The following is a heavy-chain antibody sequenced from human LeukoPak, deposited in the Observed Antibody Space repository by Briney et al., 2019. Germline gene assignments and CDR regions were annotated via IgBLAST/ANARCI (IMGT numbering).Heavy chain of an antibody. CDR3: ARDLLAPGIAAAGKDY. D-gene: IGHD6-13*01. CDR2: IYSGGST. CDR1: GFTVSSNY. V-gene: IGHV3-66*01. J-gene: IGHJ4*02. Sequence: PGGSLRLSCAASGFTVSSNYMSWVRQAPGKGLEWVSVIYSGGSTYYADSVKGRFTISRDNSKNTLYLQMNNLRAEATAVYYCARDLLAPGIAAAGKDYWGQGTLATVSS.